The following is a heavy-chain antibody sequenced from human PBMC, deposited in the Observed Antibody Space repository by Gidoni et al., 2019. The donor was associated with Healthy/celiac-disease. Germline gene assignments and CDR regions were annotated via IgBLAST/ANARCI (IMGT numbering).Heavy chain of an antibody. D-gene: IGHD6-6*01. V-gene: IGHV3-23*01. CDR3: AKVESSSGAHSNWFDP. CDR1: GFTFSSDA. CDR2: ISGSGGST. Sequence: EVQLLESGGGLVQPGGSLRLSCAASGFTFSSDAMSWVRQAPGKGLEWVSAISGSGGSTYYADSVKGRFTISRDNSKNTLYLQMNSLRAEDTAVYYCAKVESSSGAHSNWFDPWGQGTLVTVSS. J-gene: IGHJ5*02.